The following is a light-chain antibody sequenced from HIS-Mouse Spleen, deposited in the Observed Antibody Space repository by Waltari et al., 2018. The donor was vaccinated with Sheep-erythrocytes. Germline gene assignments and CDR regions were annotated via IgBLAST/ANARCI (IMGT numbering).Light chain of an antibody. V-gene: IGLV3-1*01. CDR3: QAWDSSIVV. Sequence: SYELTQPPSVSVSPGQTASITCSGDKLGDKYACWYQQKPGQSPGLVIYQDRKRPSGIPERFSGSNSGNTATLTISGTQAMDEADYYCQAWDSSIVVFGGGTKLTVL. CDR2: QDR. J-gene: IGLJ2*01. CDR1: KLGDKY.